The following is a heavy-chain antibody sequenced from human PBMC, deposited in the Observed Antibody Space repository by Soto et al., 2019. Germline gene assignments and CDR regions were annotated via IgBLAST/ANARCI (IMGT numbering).Heavy chain of an antibody. CDR2: ISGSGGST. V-gene: IGHV3-23*01. J-gene: IGHJ4*01. CDR3: AKWGGDSSGYYYAPYIDY. D-gene: IGHD3-22*01. CDR1: GFTFSSYA. Sequence: GGSLRLSCAASGFTFSSYAMSWVRQAPGKGLEWVSAISGSGGSTYYADSVKGRFTISRDNSKNTLYLQMNSLRAEDTAVYYGAKWGGDSSGYYYAPYIDYWGQGTLVTVSS.